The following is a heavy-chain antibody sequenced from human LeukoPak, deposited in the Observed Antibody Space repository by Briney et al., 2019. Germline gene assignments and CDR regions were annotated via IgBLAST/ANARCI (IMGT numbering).Heavy chain of an antibody. V-gene: IGHV1-2*02. J-gene: IGHJ3*02. CDR3: ASTTGTTQSDAFDI. Sequence: ASVKVSCKASGYTFTGYYMHWVRQAPGQGLEWMGWINPNSGGTNYAQKFQGRVTMTRDTSISTAYMELSRLRSDDTAVYYCASTTGTTQSDAFDIWGQGTMVTVST. CDR1: GYTFTGYY. D-gene: IGHD1-1*01. CDR2: INPNSGGT.